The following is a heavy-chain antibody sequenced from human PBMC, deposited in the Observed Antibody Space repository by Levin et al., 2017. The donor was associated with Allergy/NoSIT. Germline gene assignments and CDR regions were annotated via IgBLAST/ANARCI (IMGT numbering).Heavy chain of an antibody. D-gene: IGHD1-26*01. Sequence: PSETLSLTCTVSGGSITSYYWNWIRQPPGKGLEWIGSFFYSGSSNYNPSLKSRVTISVDTSKNQFSLKLNSVTAADTAVYYCARDVGQGRAQPFDYWGRGTLVAVSS. J-gene: IGHJ4*02. CDR3: ARDVGQGRAQPFDY. CDR2: FFYSGSS. V-gene: IGHV4-59*01. CDR1: GGSITSYY.